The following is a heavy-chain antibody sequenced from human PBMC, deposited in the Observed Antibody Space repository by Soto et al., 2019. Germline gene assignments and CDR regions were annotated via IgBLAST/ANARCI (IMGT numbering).Heavy chain of an antibody. CDR2: IYYSGSS. CDR1: GGSISRYY. D-gene: IGHD6-13*01. J-gene: IGHJ4*02. CDR3: ARHEAAAAALDY. V-gene: IGHV4-59*08. Sequence: SETLCLSCTVCGGSISRYYWRWIRLPPGKGLEWIGYIYYSGSSNYNPSLKSRVTISVDTSKNQFSLMLSSVTAADTAVYYCARHEAAAAALDYRGQGTLVTVSS.